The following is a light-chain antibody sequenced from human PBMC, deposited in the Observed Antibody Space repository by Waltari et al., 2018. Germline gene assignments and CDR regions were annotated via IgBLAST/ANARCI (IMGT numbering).Light chain of an antibody. V-gene: IGLV2-8*01. CDR3: ISYAGNNKYV. J-gene: IGLJ1*01. CDR1: SSDVGAYNS. CDR2: EVT. Sequence: QSALTQPPSASGSPGQSVTISCTGTSSDVGAYNSVSWYQPYPDKAPKLMIYEVTKRPSGVPDRFSGSKSGNTASLTVSGLQAEDEADYYCISYAGNNKYVLGAGTKVTVL.